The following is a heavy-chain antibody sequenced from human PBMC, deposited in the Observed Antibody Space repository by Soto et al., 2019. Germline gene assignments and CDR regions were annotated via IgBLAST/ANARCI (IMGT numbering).Heavy chain of an antibody. D-gene: IGHD6-25*01. CDR3: ARDPVDLFGYMDV. V-gene: IGHV1-69*08. J-gene: IGHJ6*02. CDR1: EGTFGSYS. Sequence: ASVKVSCKASEGTFGSYSITWVRQAPGQRLEWMGEIIPLLGTANYAQKFQGRVTITGDKSTSTIYMGLSSLRSDDTAVYYCARDPVDLFGYMDVWGQGTTVTVSS. CDR2: IIPLLGTA.